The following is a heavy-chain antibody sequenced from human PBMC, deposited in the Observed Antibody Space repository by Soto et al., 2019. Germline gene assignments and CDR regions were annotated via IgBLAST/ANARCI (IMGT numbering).Heavy chain of an antibody. CDR1: GFTLSRHW. CDR2: ISGDGSNT. Sequence: EVRLVESGGGLVQPGGSLRLSCAASGFTLSRHWMHWVRQAPGKGLLWLSRISGDGSNTNNADSVKGRFTSSRDNPKNTLYLQKNSLRVEDTAVYFCARGGPYASGSSYFDYWGQGVLVTVSS. J-gene: IGHJ4*02. D-gene: IGHD3-10*01. CDR3: ARGGPYASGSSYFDY. V-gene: IGHV3-74*01.